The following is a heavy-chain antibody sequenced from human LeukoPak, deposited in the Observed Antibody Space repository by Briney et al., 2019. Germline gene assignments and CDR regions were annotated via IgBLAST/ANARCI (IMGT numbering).Heavy chain of an antibody. CDR1: GFTFSSYE. D-gene: IGHD3-10*02. V-gene: IGHV3-48*03. CDR2: ISSSGSTI. J-gene: IGHJ6*04. CDR3: AELGITMIGGV. Sequence: PGGPLRLSCAASGFTFSSYEMNWVRQAPGKGLEWVSYISSSGSTIYYADSVKGRFTISRDNAKNSLYLQMNSLRAEDTAVYYCAELGITMIGGVWGKWTTVTISS.